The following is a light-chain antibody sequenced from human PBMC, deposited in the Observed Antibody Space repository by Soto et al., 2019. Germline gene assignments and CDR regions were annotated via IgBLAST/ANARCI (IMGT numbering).Light chain of an antibody. J-gene: IGLJ1*01. CDR3: SSYTSGRDVYV. Sequence: QSALTQPASVSGSPGQSITISCAGTMRDIGAYNLVSWYQQHPGKAPKLIIFEVSDRPSGVSTRFSGSKSGDTASLTISGLQADDEADYYCSSYTSGRDVYVFGGGTKVTVL. V-gene: IGLV2-14*01. CDR1: MRDIGAYNL. CDR2: EVS.